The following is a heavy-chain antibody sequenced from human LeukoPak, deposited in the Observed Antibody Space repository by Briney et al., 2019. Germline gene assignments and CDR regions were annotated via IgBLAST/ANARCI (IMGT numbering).Heavy chain of an antibody. D-gene: IGHD6-13*01. CDR1: GFTFSNFN. Sequence: GGSLRLSCAASGFTFSNFNMNWVRQAPGKGLEWVPYISTSGSTIHYADSVKGRFTISRDNAKNSLFLQMNSLRADDTAVYYCARDPHSSWYFWFDPWGQGTLVTVSS. J-gene: IGHJ5*02. CDR3: ARDPHSSWYFWFDP. V-gene: IGHV3-48*04. CDR2: ISTSGSTI.